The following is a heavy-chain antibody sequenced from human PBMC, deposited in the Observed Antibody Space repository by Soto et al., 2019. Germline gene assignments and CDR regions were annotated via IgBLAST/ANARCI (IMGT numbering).Heavy chain of an antibody. V-gene: IGHV1-18*04. D-gene: IGHD3-10*01. CDR3: ARDLAGTPHNWFDP. CDR1: GYTFTSYG. J-gene: IGHJ5*02. Sequence: EASVKVSCKASGYTFTSYGISWVRQAPGQGLEWMGWISAYNGNTNYAQKLQGRVTMTTDTSTSTAYMELRSLRSDDTAVYYCARDLAGTPHNWFDPWGQGTLVTVSS. CDR2: ISAYNGNT.